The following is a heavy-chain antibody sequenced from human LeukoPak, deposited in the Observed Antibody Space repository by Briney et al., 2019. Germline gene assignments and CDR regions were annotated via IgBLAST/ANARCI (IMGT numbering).Heavy chain of an antibody. Sequence: GGSLRLSCAASGFTVSSNYMSWVRQAPGKGLEWVSVIYSGGSTYYADSVKGRFTISRDNSKNTLYLQMNSLRAEDTAVYYCARDLHSSGYYRDAFDIWGQGTMVTVSS. CDR1: GFTVSSNY. CDR2: IYSGGST. D-gene: IGHD3-22*01. CDR3: ARDLHSSGYYRDAFDI. J-gene: IGHJ3*02. V-gene: IGHV3-53*01.